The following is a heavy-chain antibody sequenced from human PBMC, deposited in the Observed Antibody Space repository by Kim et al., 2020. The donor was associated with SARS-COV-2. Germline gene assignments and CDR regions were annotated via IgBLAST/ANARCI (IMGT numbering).Heavy chain of an antibody. CDR3: AKVSYRRFDP. D-gene: IGHD3-16*02. J-gene: IGHJ5*02. CDR2: IYYTGST. Sequence: SETLSLTCTVSGGSIINYYWAWLRQPPGKGLEWIGYIYYTGSTTYNSSLMSRVTISIDTSKNQFSLQLTSVTAADTAVYFCAKVSYRRFDPWGQGTLVTVSS. V-gene: IGHV4-59*13. CDR1: GGSIINYY.